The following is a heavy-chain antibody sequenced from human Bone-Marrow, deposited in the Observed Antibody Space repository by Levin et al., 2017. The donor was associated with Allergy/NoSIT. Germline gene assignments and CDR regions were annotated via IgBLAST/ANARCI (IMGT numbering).Heavy chain of an antibody. CDR1: RFTFSTYF. V-gene: IGHV3-74*01. CDR3: VRSSESWDFDH. CDR2: ISPDGIIT. J-gene: IGHJ4*02. Sequence: ETLSLTCAGSRFTFSTYFMLWVRQVPGKGLVWVSRISPDGIITTYADSVKGRFTISRDNARNTVYLQMNSLRVEDTAVYYCVRSSESWDFDHWGQGTLVTVSS. D-gene: IGHD1-26*01.